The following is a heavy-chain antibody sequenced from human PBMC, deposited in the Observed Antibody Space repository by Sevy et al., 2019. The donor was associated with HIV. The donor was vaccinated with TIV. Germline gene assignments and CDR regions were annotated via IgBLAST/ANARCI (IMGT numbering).Heavy chain of an antibody. CDR1: GGSISSSPYY. V-gene: IGHV4-39*02. CDR3: ARPRACGAHRGGLDGFDP. Sequence: SETLSLTCTVSGGSISSSPYYWAWIRQPPGKGPEWIGSLYHSGSTYYNSSLKSRVTIFVDTSRSHCSLKLTSVTAAETAVYYGARPRACGAHRGGLDGFDPWGQGTLVTVSS. CDR2: LYHSGST. D-gene: IGHD2-21*01. J-gene: IGHJ5*02.